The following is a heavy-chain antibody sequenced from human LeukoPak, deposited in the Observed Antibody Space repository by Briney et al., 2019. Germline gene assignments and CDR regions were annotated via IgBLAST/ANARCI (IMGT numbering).Heavy chain of an antibody. J-gene: IGHJ4*02. CDR1: GGSFSGYY. D-gene: IGHD1-26*01. Sequence: SETLSLTCAVYGGSFSGYYWSWIRQPPGKGLEWVGEINHRGSINYKPSLKSRVTISVDTSKNQFSLKLSSVTAADTAVYYCARWAVGATFDYWGQGTLVTVSS. CDR3: ARWAVGATFDY. CDR2: INHRGSI. V-gene: IGHV4-34*01.